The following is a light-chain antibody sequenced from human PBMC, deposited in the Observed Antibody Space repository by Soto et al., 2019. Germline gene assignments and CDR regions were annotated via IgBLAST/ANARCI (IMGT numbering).Light chain of an antibody. CDR3: SSYRSSTTFV. CDR1: SSDVGGYIF. CDR2: EVT. J-gene: IGLJ1*01. Sequence: QSALTQPASVSGSPGQSITISCTGTSSDVGGYIFVSWYQHHPGKAPELMIYEVTNRPSGVSNRFAGSKSGNTASLTISGLQADDEADYYCSSYRSSTTFVFGTGTKVTVL. V-gene: IGLV2-14*01.